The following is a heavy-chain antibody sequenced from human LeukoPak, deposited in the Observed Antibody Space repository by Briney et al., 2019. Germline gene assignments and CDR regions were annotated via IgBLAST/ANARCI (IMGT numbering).Heavy chain of an antibody. V-gene: IGHV1-3*01. J-gene: IGHJ4*02. CDR3: VRGGPNKSGWTLDY. D-gene: IGHD6-19*01. CDR1: GYTLTNYA. Sequence: ASVKVSCKASGYTLTNYAIHWVRQAPGQRLEWMGWFNSDTGNTEYSQKFQGRVSITRDTSANTAYMVLNRLRPEDTAVFYCVRGGPNKSGWTLDYWGQGTLVTVSS. CDR2: FNSDTGNT.